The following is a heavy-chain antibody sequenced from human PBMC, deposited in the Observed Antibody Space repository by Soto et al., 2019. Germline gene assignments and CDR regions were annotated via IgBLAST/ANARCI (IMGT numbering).Heavy chain of an antibody. V-gene: IGHV4-38-2*01. CDR1: GYSISSGYC. CDR3: ARGSDSSGYYLYYFDY. Sequence: ASETLSLTCAVSGYSISSGYCWGWLRQPPGKGLEWIGSIYHGGSTYYNPSLNSRVTLSIDMTNNHVSLILNSVTAADTAVYYCARGSDSSGYYLYYFDYWGQGTLVTVSS. CDR2: IYHGGST. J-gene: IGHJ4*02. D-gene: IGHD3-22*01.